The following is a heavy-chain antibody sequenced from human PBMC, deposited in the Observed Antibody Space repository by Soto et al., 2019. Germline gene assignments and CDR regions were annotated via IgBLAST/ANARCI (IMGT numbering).Heavy chain of an antibody. Sequence: LGESLKISCKTSGYSFTTYWISWVRQMPGKGLEWMGRIDPTDSYTNYNPSFQGHVTISADKSISTAYLHWSSLQASDTAIYYCARFRLITDFYGMDVWGQGTAVTVSS. CDR2: IDPTDSYT. V-gene: IGHV5-10-1*01. D-gene: IGHD3-16*01. CDR1: GYSFTTYW. CDR3: ARFRLITDFYGMDV. J-gene: IGHJ6*02.